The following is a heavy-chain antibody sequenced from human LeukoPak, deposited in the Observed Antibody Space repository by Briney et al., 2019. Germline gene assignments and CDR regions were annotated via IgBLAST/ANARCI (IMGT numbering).Heavy chain of an antibody. D-gene: IGHD1-26*01. CDR3: VKAVGSNSIRAIDY. Sequence: GGSPRLSCAASRFSSSPNAMGCVRQAPGKGLEWGSRIRSSGEATYYADSVKGRFTLSRDNSKNTLDLQMDTLRAEDTAVYYCVKAVGSNSIRAIDYWGQGTPVTVSS. CDR1: RFSSSPNA. CDR2: IRSSGEAT. J-gene: IGHJ4*02. V-gene: IGHV3-23*01.